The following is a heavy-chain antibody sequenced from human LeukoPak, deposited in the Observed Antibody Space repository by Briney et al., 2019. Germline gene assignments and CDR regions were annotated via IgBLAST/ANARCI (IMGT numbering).Heavy chain of an antibody. CDR3: AREITMTLTGPYYYYGMDV. CDR2: INPSGGST. Sequence: ASVKVSCKASGYTFTSYYMHWVRQAPGQGLEWMGIINPSGGSTSYAQKFQGRVTMTRDTSTSTVCMELSSLRSEDTAVYYCAREITMTLTGPYYYYGMDVWGQGTTVTVSS. J-gene: IGHJ6*02. CDR1: GYTFTSYY. V-gene: IGHV1-46*01. D-gene: IGHD3-22*01.